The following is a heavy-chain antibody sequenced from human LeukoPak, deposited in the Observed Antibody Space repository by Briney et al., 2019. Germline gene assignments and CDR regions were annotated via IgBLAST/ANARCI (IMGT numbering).Heavy chain of an antibody. J-gene: IGHJ4*02. CDR1: GYSFIHYW. Sequence: GESLKISCKGSGYSFIHYWIGWVRQMPGKGLEWMGIIYPGDSDTRYSPSFQGQVTLSADKSITTAYLQRSSLKASDTAMYYCVRHVFDGGSGWVYFDYWGQGTLVTVSS. CDR3: VRHVFDGGSGWVYFDY. CDR2: IYPGDSDT. V-gene: IGHV5-51*01. D-gene: IGHD6-19*01.